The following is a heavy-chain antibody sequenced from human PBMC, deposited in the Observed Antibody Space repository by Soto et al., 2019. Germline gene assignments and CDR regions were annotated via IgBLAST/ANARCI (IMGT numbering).Heavy chain of an antibody. CDR3: ARRTECHYRMPV. Sequence: EQSLHNRCSGSGCNFHTDVIALGRQMPGKSLDWMGFIYPHDSDTRYSPSFRCQATISADKSVNTAYLQWTSLKDSDTAIYFLARRTECHYRMPVWALGTTRIGSS. D-gene: IGHD1-1*01. CDR2: IYPHDSDT. V-gene: IGHV5-51*01. J-gene: IGHJ6*02. CDR1: GCNFHTDV.